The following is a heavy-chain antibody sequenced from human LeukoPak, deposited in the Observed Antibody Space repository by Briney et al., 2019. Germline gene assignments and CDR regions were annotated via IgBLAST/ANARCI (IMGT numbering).Heavy chain of an antibody. CDR1: GFTFSSYG. D-gene: IGHD3-22*01. V-gene: IGHV3-33*01. CDR3: ARGSYDSSGYYFYYYYYYGMDV. J-gene: IGHJ6*02. CDR2: IWYDGSNK. Sequence: GRSLRLSCAASGFTFSSYGMHWVRQAPGKGLEWVAVIWYDGSNKYYADSVKGRFTISRDNSKNTLYLQMNSLRAEDTAVYYCARGSYDSSGYYFYYYYYYGMDVWGQGTTVTVSS.